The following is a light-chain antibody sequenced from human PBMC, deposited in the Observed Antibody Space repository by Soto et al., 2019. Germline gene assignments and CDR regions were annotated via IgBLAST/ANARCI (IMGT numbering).Light chain of an antibody. CDR2: GAS. V-gene: IGKV3-11*01. CDR1: QSVSSN. J-gene: IGKJ4*01. CDR3: QQRSNWPPDT. Sequence: EIVMTQSPVTLSVSPGERATLSCRASQSVSSNLAWYQQKPGQAPRLLIYGASSRATGIPARFSGSGSGTDFTLTISSLEPEDFAVYYCQQRSNWPPDTFGGGTKVDIK.